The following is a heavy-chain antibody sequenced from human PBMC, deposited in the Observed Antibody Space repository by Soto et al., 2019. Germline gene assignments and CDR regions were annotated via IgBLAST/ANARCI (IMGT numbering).Heavy chain of an antibody. CDR2: IYSGGST. Sequence: PGGSLRLSCAASGFTFSSCAMSWVRQAPGKGLEWVSVIYSGGSTYYADSVKGRFTISRDNSKNTLYLQMNSLRAEDTAVYYCARDNGSTYYYGSGSLVCYYYGMAVWGQGTTVTVSS. V-gene: IGHV3-53*01. CDR3: ARDNGSTYYYGSGSLVCYYYGMAV. CDR1: GFTFSSCA. J-gene: IGHJ6*02. D-gene: IGHD3-10*01.